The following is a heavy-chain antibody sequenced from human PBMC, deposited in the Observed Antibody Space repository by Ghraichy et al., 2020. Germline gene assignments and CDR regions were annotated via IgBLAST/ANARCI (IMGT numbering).Heavy chain of an antibody. D-gene: IGHD3-22*01. J-gene: IGHJ4*02. CDR2: ISYDGSNK. CDR1: GFTFSSYA. Sequence: GGSLRLSCAASGFTFSSYAMHWVRQAPGKGLEWVAVISYDGSNKYYADSVKGRFTISRDNSKNTLYLQMNSLRAEDTAVYYCARDPGLSSGYYEGYFDYWGQGTLVTVSS. CDR3: ARDPGLSSGYYEGYFDY. V-gene: IGHV3-30-3*01.